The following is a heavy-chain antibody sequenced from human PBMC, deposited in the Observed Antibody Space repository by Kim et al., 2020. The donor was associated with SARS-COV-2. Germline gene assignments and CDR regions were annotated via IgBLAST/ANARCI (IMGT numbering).Heavy chain of an antibody. V-gene: IGHV4-31*03. CDR3: ARAEQLTGQWDYYYGMDV. D-gene: IGHD5-18*01. J-gene: IGHJ6*02. CDR2: IYYSGST. CDR1: GGSISSGGYY. Sequence: SETLSLTCTVSGGSISSGGYYWSWIRQHPGKGLEWIGYIYYSGSTYYNPSLKSRVTISVDTSKNQFSLKLSSVTAADTAVYYCARAEQLTGQWDYYYGMDVWGQGTTVTVSS.